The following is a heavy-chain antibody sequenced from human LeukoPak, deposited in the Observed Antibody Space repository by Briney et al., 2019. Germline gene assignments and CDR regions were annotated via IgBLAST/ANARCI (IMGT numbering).Heavy chain of an antibody. J-gene: IGHJ4*02. CDR2: VFYSGPT. Sequence: ETLSLTCTVSGDSIDSYYWSWIRQPPGEGLQWIGYVFYSGPTNYDASLKSRVAISVDRSKNQFSLKLTSVSAADTAVYYCAGRSARYFDSWGQGTPVTVSS. CDR1: GDSIDSYY. D-gene: IGHD1-26*01. CDR3: AGRSARYFDS. V-gene: IGHV4-59*01.